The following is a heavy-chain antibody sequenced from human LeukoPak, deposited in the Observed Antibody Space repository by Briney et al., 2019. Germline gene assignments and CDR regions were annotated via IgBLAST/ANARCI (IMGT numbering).Heavy chain of an antibody. V-gene: IGHV3-74*03. CDR1: GFGFNNSW. Sequence: PGGSLRLSCVASGFGFNNSWMHWVRQVPGKGLLWVSRINIDGTKTKYADSVKGRFTISRDNAKNTLYLQMTTLRDEDTAVYYCARDQSPAEQTNFDSGGQGTLVTVSS. CDR3: ARDQSPAEQTNFDS. D-gene: IGHD1/OR15-1a*01. J-gene: IGHJ4*02. CDR2: INIDGTKT.